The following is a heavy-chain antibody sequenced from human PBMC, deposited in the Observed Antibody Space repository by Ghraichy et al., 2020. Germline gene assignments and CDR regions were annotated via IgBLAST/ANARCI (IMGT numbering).Heavy chain of an antibody. Sequence: GGSLRLSCAASGFTFSNAWMSWVRQAPGKGLEWVGRIKSKTDGGTTDYAAPVKGRFTISRDDSKNTLYLQMNSLKTEDTAVYYCTTEDLVVPAAIPNYYYGMDVWGQGTTVTVSS. CDR1: GFTFSNAW. J-gene: IGHJ6*02. D-gene: IGHD2-2*02. CDR2: IKSKTDGGTT. CDR3: TTEDLVVPAAIPNYYYGMDV. V-gene: IGHV3-15*01.